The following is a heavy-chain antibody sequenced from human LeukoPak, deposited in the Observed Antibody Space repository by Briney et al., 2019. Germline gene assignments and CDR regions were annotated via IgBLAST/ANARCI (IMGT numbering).Heavy chain of an antibody. CDR2: ISAYNGNT. J-gene: IGHJ5*02. CDR3: ARGLVLWFGARGNWFDP. D-gene: IGHD3-10*01. V-gene: IGHV1-18*01. CDR1: GYTFTSYG. Sequence: ASVKVSCKASGYTFTSYGISWVRQAPGQGLEWMGWISAYNGNTNYAQRLQGRVTMTTDTSTSTAYMELRSLRSDDTAVYYCARGLVLWFGARGNWFDPWGQGTLVTVSS.